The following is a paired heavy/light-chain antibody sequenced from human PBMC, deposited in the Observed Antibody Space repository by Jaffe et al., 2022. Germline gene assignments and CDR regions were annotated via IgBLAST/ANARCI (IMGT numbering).Light chain of an antibody. J-gene: IGLJ3*02. Sequence: SYVLTQPPSVSVAPGKTARITCGGNNIGSKSVHWYQQKPGQAPVLVIYYDSDRPSGIPERFSGSNSGNTATLTISRVEAGDEADYYCQVWDSSSDHRGVFGGGTKLTVL. CDR2: YDS. V-gene: IGLV3-21*04. CDR3: QVWDSSSDHRGV. CDR1: NIGSKS.
Heavy chain of an antibody. V-gene: IGHV1-18*01. Sequence: QVQLVQSGAEVKKPGASVKVSCKASGYTFTSYGISWVRQAPGQGLEWMGWISAYNGNTNYAQKLQGRVTMTTDTSTSTAYMELRSLRSDDTAVYYCARVGSLITIFGGGYYYYYMDVWGKGTTVTVSS. J-gene: IGHJ6*03. CDR2: ISAYNGNT. D-gene: IGHD3-3*01. CDR3: ARVGSLITIFGGGYYYYYMDV. CDR1: GYTFTSYG.